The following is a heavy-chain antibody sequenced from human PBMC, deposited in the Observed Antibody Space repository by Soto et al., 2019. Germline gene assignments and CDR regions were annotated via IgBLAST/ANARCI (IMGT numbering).Heavy chain of an antibody. J-gene: IGHJ6*02. V-gene: IGHV1-69*13. CDR1: GGTFSSYA. Sequence: GASVKVSCKASGGTFSSYAISWVRQAPGQGLEWMGGIIPIFGTANYAQKFQGRVTITADESTSTAYMELSSLRSEDTAVYYCAESYDFWSTPQGNYYYGMDVWGQGTTVTVSS. CDR3: AESYDFWSTPQGNYYYGMDV. D-gene: IGHD3-3*01. CDR2: IIPIFGTA.